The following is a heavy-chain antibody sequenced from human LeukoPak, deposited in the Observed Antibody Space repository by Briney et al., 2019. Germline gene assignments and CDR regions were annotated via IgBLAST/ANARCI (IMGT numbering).Heavy chain of an antibody. Sequence: SETLSLTCTVSGYSISSGYYWGWIRQPPGKGLEWIGSIYHSGSTYYNPSLKSRVTISVDTSKNQFSLKLSSVTAADTAVYYCARSEAGGSLDYWGQGTLVTVSS. CDR1: GYSISSGYY. CDR3: ARSEAGGSLDY. CDR2: IYHSGST. V-gene: IGHV4-38-2*02. J-gene: IGHJ4*02. D-gene: IGHD3-10*01.